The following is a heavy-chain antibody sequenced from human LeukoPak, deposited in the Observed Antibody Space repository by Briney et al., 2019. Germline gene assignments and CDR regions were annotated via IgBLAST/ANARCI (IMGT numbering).Heavy chain of an antibody. CDR1: GFTFSSYD. CDR2: IGTAGDT. V-gene: IGHV3-13*01. J-gene: IGHJ6*02. CDR3: ARGCSSTSCYPHYYYYGMDV. D-gene: IGHD2-2*01. Sequence: PGGSLRLSCAASGFTFSSYDMHWVRQATGKGLEWVSAIGTAGDTYYPGSVKGRFTISRENAKNSLYLQMNSLRAGDTAVYYCARGCSSTSCYPHYYYYGMDVWGQGTTVTVFS.